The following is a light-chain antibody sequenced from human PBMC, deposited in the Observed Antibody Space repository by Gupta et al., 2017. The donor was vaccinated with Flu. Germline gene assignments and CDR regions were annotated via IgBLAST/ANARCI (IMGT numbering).Light chain of an antibody. V-gene: IGLV2-14*03. Sequence: QSALTQPASVSGTPGQSIPIPCTGSSSDIGAYDYVSWYQQHPGQAPKLMIYDVTSRPSGVSDRFSGSKFGNTASLTISGLQSEDEADYYCSSYATTSTLFGGGTKLTVL. CDR1: SSDIGAYDY. J-gene: IGLJ3*02. CDR3: SSYATTSTL. CDR2: DVT.